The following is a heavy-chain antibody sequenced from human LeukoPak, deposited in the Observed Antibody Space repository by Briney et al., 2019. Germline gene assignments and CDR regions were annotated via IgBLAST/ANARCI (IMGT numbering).Heavy chain of an antibody. CDR3: AKDRITMIVVVITPPDY. V-gene: IGHV3-30*02. J-gene: IGHJ4*02. CDR2: IRYDGSNK. D-gene: IGHD3-22*01. Sequence: GGSLRLSCAASGFTFSSYGMHWVRQAPGKGLEWVAFIRYDGSNKYYADSVKGRFTISRDNSKNTLYLQMNSLRAGDTAVYYCAKDRITMIVVVITPPDYWGQGTLVTVSS. CDR1: GFTFSSYG.